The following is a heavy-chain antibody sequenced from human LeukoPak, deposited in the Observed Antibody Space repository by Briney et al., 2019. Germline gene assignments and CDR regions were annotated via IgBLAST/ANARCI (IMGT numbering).Heavy chain of an antibody. CDR1: GGSISSYY. CDR3: ARANFVVVIGAFDI. V-gene: IGHV4-59*01. CDR2: IYYSGST. D-gene: IGHD2-21*01. Sequence: SETLSLTCTVSGGSISSYYWSWIRQPPGKGLEWIVYIYYSGSTNYNPFLKSRVTISVDTSKHQFSLKLSSVTAADTAVYYCARANFVVVIGAFDIWGQGTMVTVSS. J-gene: IGHJ3*02.